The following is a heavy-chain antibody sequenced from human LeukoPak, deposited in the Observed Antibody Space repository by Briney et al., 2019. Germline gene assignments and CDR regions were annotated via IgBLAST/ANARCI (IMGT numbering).Heavy chain of an antibody. J-gene: IGHJ6*02. D-gene: IGHD4-17*01. CDR1: GFTFSSYW. Sequence: GGSLRLSCAASGFTFSSYWMSWVRQAPGKGLEWVANIKQDGSEKYYVDSVKGRFTISRDNAKNSLYLQMNSLRVEDTAVYYCARDYYYGDYLALYYYYGMDVWGQGTTVTVSS. CDR2: IKQDGSEK. CDR3: ARDYYYGDYLALYYYYGMDV. V-gene: IGHV3-7*01.